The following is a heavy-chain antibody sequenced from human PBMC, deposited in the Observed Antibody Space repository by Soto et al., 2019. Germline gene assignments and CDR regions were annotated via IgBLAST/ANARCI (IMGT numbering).Heavy chain of an antibody. V-gene: IGHV3-48*03. J-gene: IGHJ4*02. CDR3: ARVLGVVAATLGY. CDR2: ISSSGNSK. Sequence: GGSLRLSCAASGFTFSSYEMKWVRQAPGKGLEWVSYISSSGNSKYYAESVKGRFTISRDNAKNSLYLQMNSLRAEDTAVYYCARVLGVVAATLGYWAQGTLVT. CDR1: GFTFSSYE. D-gene: IGHD2-15*01.